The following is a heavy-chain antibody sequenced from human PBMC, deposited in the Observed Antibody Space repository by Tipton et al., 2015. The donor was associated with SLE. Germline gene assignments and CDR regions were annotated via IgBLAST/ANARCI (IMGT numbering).Heavy chain of an antibody. CDR1: GFTVSSNY. CDR2: IYSGGST. CDR3: ARDIGYYYYYMDV. D-gene: IGHD1-26*01. J-gene: IGHJ6*03. Sequence: QLVQSGGGLIQPGGSLRLSCAASGFTVSSNYMSWARQAPGKGLEWVSVIYSGGSTYYADSVKGRFTISRDNSKNTLYLQMNSLRAEDTAVYYCARDIGYYYYYMDVWGKGTTVTVSS. V-gene: IGHV3-53*01.